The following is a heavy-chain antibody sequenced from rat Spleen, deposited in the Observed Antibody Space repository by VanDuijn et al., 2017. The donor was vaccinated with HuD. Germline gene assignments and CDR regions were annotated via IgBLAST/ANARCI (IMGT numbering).Heavy chain of an antibody. CDR3: TNVYYGSHDY. CDR2: ISYDGSST. V-gene: IGHV5-20*01. CDR1: GFTFSNYD. Sequence: EVQLVESGGGLVQPGRSMKLSCAASGFTFSNYDMAWVRQASTKGLEWVASISYDGSSTYYRDSVKGRFTISRDNAKSTLYLQMDSLRSEDTATYYCTNVYYGSHDYWGQGVMVTVSS. D-gene: IGHD1-6*01. J-gene: IGHJ2*01.